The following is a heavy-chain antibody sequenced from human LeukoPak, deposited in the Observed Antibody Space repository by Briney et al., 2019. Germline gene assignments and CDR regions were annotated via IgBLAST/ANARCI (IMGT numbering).Heavy chain of an antibody. CDR1: GYSISSGYF. CDR2: MYNSGST. V-gene: IGHV4-38-2*02. J-gene: IGHJ4*02. D-gene: IGHD7-27*01. CDR3: ARELLSGDPSIGN. Sequence: SETLSLTCTVSGYSISSGYFWGWIRQPPGKGLEWIGSMYNSGSTYYNPSLKSRVTISVDTSKNQFSLKLSSVTAADTAVYYCARELLSGDPSIGNWGQGTLVTVSS.